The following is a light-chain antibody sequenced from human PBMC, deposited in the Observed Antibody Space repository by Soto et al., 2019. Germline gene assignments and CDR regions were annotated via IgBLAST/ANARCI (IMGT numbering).Light chain of an antibody. Sequence: SYELTQPPSVSGAPGQTARLTCGGNNIGSKSVHWCQQKPGQAPVLVVYDDNDRPSGIPELFSGSTSGNTATLSISRVEAGDEDDYYCQVWDSSSDHYVFGTGTKLTVL. CDR2: DDN. V-gene: IGLV3-21*02. CDR3: QVWDSSSDHYV. CDR1: NIGSKS. J-gene: IGLJ1*01.